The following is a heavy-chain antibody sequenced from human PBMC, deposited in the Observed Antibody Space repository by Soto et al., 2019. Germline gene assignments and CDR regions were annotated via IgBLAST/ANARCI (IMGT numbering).Heavy chain of an antibody. CDR1: GFTFSSSG. Sequence: QVQLVESGGGVVQPGRSLRLSCAASGFTFSSSGMHWVRQAPGKGLEWVTVTSFDGSSGYYADSVRGRFTISRDNSNNTPYLQMNSLRAEDTAVYYCAKSPPAVAGYFDYWGQGTLVTVSS. D-gene: IGHD6-19*01. CDR3: AKSPPAVAGYFDY. CDR2: TSFDGSSG. V-gene: IGHV3-30*18. J-gene: IGHJ4*02.